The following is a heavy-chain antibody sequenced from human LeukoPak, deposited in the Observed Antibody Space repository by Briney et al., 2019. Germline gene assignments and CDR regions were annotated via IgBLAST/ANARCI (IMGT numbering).Heavy chain of an antibody. V-gene: IGHV4-39*07. CDR3: ARVVPQLAYCGGDCYSQTFHYYYYMDV. J-gene: IGHJ6*03. Sequence: SETPSPACIISDDSISSSTYYWGWIRQPPGKGLEWIGTLYYSGKTYYNPSLKSRVTISIDTSKNQFSLKLTSATAADTAVYYCARVVPQLAYCGGDCYSQTFHYYYYMDVWGKGTTVTVSS. CDR1: DDSISSSTYY. D-gene: IGHD2-21*02. CDR2: LYYSGKT.